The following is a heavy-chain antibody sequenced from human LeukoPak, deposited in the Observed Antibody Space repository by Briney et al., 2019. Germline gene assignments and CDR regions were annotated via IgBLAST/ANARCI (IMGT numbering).Heavy chain of an antibody. CDR2: ISGSGGNT. J-gene: IGHJ4*02. D-gene: IGHD5-18*01. CDR1: GFTFSSYV. CDR3: AKDCQLWLPFDY. Sequence: GGSLRLSCAASGFTFSSYVMTWVRQPPGKGLEWVSAISGSGGNTYYADSVKGRFTVSRDNSKNTLYLQMSSLRAEDTAVYYCAKDCQLWLPFDYWGQGTLVTVSS. V-gene: IGHV3-23*01.